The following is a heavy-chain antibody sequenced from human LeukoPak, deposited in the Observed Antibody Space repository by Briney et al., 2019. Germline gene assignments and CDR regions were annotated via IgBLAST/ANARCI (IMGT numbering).Heavy chain of an antibody. D-gene: IGHD3-10*01. Sequence: SETLSLTCSVSSYSISSGYYWGWIRQPPGKGLEWIGEINHSGSTNYNPSLKSRVTISVDTSKNQFSLKLSSVTAADTAVYYCARLRKYGSGTPSFDYWGQGTLVTVSS. CDR2: INHSGST. V-gene: IGHV4-38-2*02. CDR1: SYSISSGYY. J-gene: IGHJ4*02. CDR3: ARLRKYGSGTPSFDY.